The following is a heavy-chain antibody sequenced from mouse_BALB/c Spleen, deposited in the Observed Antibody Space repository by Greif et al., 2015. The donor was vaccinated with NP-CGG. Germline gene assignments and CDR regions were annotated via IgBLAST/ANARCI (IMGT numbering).Heavy chain of an antibody. CDR1: GFTFSSYA. CDR3: ARVVYDYVFAY. CDR2: ISSGGSYT. J-gene: IGHJ3*01. V-gene: IGHV5-9-1*01. Sequence: EVKLVESGGGLVKPGGSLKLSCAASGFTFSSYAMSWVRQTPEKRLEWVATISSGGSYTYYPDSVKGRFTISRDNAKNTLYLQMSSLRSEDTAMYYCARVVYDYVFAYWGQGTLVTVSA. D-gene: IGHD2-4*01.